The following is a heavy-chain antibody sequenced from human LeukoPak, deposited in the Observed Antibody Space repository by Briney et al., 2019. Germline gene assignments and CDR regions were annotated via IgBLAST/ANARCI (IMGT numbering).Heavy chain of an antibody. Sequence: SETLSLTCAVYGGSFSDYYWTWIRQPPGRGLEWIGEINYSGSCNYNPSLKSRVTISIDTSKNQFSLKLSSVTAADTATYYCARQRGFLSAYIDVWGRGTPVTVSP. CDR2: INYSGSC. J-gene: IGHJ4*02. V-gene: IGHV4-34*01. CDR3: ARQRGFLSAYIDV. D-gene: IGHD3-3*01. CDR1: GGSFSDYY.